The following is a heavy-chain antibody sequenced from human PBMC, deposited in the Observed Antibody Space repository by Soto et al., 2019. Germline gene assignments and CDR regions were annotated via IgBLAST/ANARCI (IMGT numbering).Heavy chain of an antibody. D-gene: IGHD3-22*01. CDR1: GGTFSSYA. J-gene: IGHJ3*02. Sequence: SVKVSCKASGGTFSSYAISWVRQAPGQGLEWMGGIIPIFGTANYAQKFQGRVTITADESTCTAYMELSSLRSEDTAVYYWARGHDSSGYYDAFDIWGQGTMVAVAS. CDR3: ARGHDSSGYYDAFDI. V-gene: IGHV1-69*13. CDR2: IIPIFGTA.